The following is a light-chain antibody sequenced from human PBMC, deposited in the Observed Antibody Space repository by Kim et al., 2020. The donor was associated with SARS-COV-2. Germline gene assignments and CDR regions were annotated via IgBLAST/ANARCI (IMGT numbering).Light chain of an antibody. J-gene: IGKJ1*01. CDR3: QQYAHSPRT. CDR1: QSVGSIS. Sequence: EIVLTQSPGTLSLSPGERATLSCRASQSVGSISLAWYQQTPGQPPRLLLYGVSNRATGIPDRFSGSGSGTDFTLTITRLEPEDFAVYYCQQYAHSPRTFGQGTKVDIK. CDR2: GVS. V-gene: IGKV3-20*01.